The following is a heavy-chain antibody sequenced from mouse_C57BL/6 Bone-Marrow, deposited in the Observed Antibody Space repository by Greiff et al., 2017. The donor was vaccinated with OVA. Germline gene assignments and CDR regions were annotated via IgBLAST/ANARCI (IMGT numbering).Heavy chain of an antibody. CDR2: IYPRSGNT. J-gene: IGHJ3*01. CDR3: ARREDYYGSSYLSWFAY. V-gene: IGHV1-81*01. CDR1: GYTFTSYG. D-gene: IGHD1-1*01. Sequence: QVQLQQSGAELARPGASVKLSCKASGYTFTSYGISWVKQRTGQGLEWIGEIYPRSGNTYYNEKFKGKATLTAEKSSSTAYMELRSLTSEDSAVYFCARREDYYGSSYLSWFAYWGQGTLVTVSA.